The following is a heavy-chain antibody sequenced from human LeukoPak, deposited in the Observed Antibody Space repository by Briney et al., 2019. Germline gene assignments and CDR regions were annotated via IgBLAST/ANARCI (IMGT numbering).Heavy chain of an antibody. Sequence: GGSLRLSCVASGFSFRSYGMHWVRQAPGKGLEWVAFIRFDGSDKYYYGDFLKGRFTISRDNPKNTLYLQMDSLRPEDTALYYRAKDLREDWGTAFDIWGQGIMVTVSS. CDR3: AKDLREDWGTAFDI. CDR1: GFSFRSYG. D-gene: IGHD3-16*01. CDR2: IRFDGSDK. J-gene: IGHJ3*02. V-gene: IGHV3-30*02.